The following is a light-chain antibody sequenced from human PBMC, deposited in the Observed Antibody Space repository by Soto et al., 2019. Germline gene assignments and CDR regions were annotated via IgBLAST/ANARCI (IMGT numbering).Light chain of an antibody. CDR1: QSLLSSRDNKNY. V-gene: IGKV4-1*01. Sequence: DIVLTQSPDSLPVSLGERATINCKSSQSLLSSRDNKNYFAWYQEKPGQPPKLLISWASTRESGVPDRISGSGSGTDFTLTISSLQAEDVAVYYCHQYYGAPLTFGRGTKVEIK. CDR3: HQYYGAPLT. CDR2: WAS. J-gene: IGKJ4*01.